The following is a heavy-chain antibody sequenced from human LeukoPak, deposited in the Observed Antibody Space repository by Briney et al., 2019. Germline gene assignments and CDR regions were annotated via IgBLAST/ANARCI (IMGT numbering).Heavy chain of an antibody. J-gene: IGHJ4*02. CDR2: IIPIFDTA. Sequence: SVKVPCKASGGTFSTYAISWVRQAPGQGLEWMGRIIPIFDTANYAQKFQGRVTITTDESTSTAYMELSSLRFEDTAVYYCARDGGCGGDCYSSHFDYWGQGTQVTVSS. CDR3: ARDGGCGGDCYSSHFDY. CDR1: GGTFSTYA. D-gene: IGHD2-21*02. V-gene: IGHV1-69*05.